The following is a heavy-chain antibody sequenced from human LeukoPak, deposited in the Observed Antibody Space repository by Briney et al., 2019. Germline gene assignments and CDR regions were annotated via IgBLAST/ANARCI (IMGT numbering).Heavy chain of an antibody. CDR2: INPNSGDT. Sequence: GASVKVSCKASGYTFTGYYVHWVRRAPGQGLEWMGWINPNSGDTNYAQRFQGRVTMTRDTSISTAYMELSRLRSDDTAMYYCARAGAVYYYGMDVWGQGTTVTVSS. V-gene: IGHV1-2*02. J-gene: IGHJ6*02. CDR3: ARAGAVYYYGMDV. D-gene: IGHD3-10*01. CDR1: GYTFTGYY.